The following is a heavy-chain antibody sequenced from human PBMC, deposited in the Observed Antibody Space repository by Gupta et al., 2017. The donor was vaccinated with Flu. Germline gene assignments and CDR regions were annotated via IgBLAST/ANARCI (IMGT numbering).Heavy chain of an antibody. J-gene: IGHJ4*02. CDR1: GGTFNTYS. CDR2: TVPVFGKV. D-gene: IGHD5-18*01. CDR3: AAPAYNYGFSSYY. Sequence: QVQLVQSGAEVKKPGSSVRVSCKASGGTFNTYSISWVRQAPGQGLEWMGGTVPVFGKVNYAQKFQGRVTITAETSTSTAYMELSSLRSEDTAVYVCAAPAYNYGFSSYYWGQGTLVTVSS. V-gene: IGHV1-69*06.